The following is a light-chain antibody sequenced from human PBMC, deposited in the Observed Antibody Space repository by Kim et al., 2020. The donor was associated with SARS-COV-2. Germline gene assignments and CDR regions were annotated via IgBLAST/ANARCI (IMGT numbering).Light chain of an antibody. CDR3: MQGTHWPRLFT. CDR1: QSLVHSDGNTY. V-gene: IGKV2-30*02. Sequence: DVVMTQSPLSLPVTLGQPASISCRSSQSLVHSDGNTYLNWFQQRPGQSPRRLIHKVSNRDSGVPDRFSGSGSGTGFTLKISRVEAEDVGAYYCMQGTHWPRLFTFGPGTKVDIK. CDR2: KVS. J-gene: IGKJ3*01.